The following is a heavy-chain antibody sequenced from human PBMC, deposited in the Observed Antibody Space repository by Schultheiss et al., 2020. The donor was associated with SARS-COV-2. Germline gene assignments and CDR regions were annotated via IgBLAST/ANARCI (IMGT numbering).Heavy chain of an antibody. D-gene: IGHD3-22*01. CDR2: ISGGGGGT. CDR1: GFTFSSYA. CDR3: AKDHFDSSRYYYYGMDV. J-gene: IGHJ6*02. Sequence: GGSLRLSCAASGFTFSSYAMSWVRQAPGKGLEWVSAISGGGGGTYYADSVKGRFTISRDNSKNTLFLQMNSLRAEDTAVYYCAKDHFDSSRYYYYGMDVWGQGTLVTVSS. V-gene: IGHV3-23*01.